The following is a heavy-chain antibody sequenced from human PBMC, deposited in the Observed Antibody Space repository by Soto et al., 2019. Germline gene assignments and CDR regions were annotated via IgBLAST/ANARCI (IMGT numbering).Heavy chain of an antibody. Sequence: ASVKVSCKASGYTFTSYAMHWVRQAPGQGLEWMGWINPNSGGTNYAQKFQGWVTMTRDTSISTAYMELSRLRSDDTAVYYCARESTLEELELLGWFDPWGQGTLVTVSS. CDR1: GYTFTSYA. J-gene: IGHJ5*02. D-gene: IGHD1-7*01. V-gene: IGHV1-2*04. CDR3: ARESTLEELELLGWFDP. CDR2: INPNSGGT.